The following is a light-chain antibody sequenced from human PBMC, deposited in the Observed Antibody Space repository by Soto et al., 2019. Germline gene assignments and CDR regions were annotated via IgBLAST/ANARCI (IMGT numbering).Light chain of an antibody. CDR3: QPYSILPGT. Sequence: EIVLTQSPGTMSLSPGERATLSSRASQSVSSSYLAWYQQKPGQAPRLLVYGASSRATGIPDRFSGSGSETADTLTISRLEPEDFAVYYCQPYSILPGTFGQRNKDEIK. J-gene: IGKJ1*01. CDR2: GAS. V-gene: IGKV3-20*01. CDR1: QSVSSSY.